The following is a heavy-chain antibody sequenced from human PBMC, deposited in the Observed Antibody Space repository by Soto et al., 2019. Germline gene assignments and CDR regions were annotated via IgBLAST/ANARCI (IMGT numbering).Heavy chain of an antibody. V-gene: IGHV1-69*02. CDR3: ASAPARSGYSSGWLGIAFDI. Sequence: QVQLVQSGAEVKKPGSSVKVSCKASGGTFSSYTISWVRQAPGQGLEWMGRIIPILGIANYAQKLQGRVTITADKSTSTAYMELSSLRSEDTAVYYCASAPARSGYSSGWLGIAFDIWGQGTMVTVSS. CDR1: GGTFSSYT. J-gene: IGHJ3*02. CDR2: IIPILGIA. D-gene: IGHD6-19*01.